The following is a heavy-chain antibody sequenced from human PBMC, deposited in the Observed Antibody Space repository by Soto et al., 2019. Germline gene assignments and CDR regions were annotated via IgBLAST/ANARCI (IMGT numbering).Heavy chain of an antibody. CDR2: VYYSGST. CDR1: GGSIFSSY. CDR3: ARVQAASSWFDP. Sequence: SETLSLTCTVSGGSIFSSYWTWIRQPPGKGLEWIGNVYYSGSTNYNPSLKSRITISVDTSKNQFSLNLSSVTAADTAVYYCARVQAASSWFDPWGQGTLVTVSS. D-gene: IGHD2-15*01. V-gene: IGHV4-59*01. J-gene: IGHJ5*02.